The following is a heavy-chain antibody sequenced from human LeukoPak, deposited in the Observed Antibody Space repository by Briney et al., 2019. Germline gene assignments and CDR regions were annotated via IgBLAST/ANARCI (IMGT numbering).Heavy chain of an antibody. CDR1: GFTFSSYG. CDR2: IGGGASDT. J-gene: IGHJ3*02. V-gene: IGHV3-23*01. CDR3: AKDVFHWAFDI. Sequence: GGTLRLSCAASGFTFSSYGMSWVRQAPGKGLEWVAAIGGGASDTKYTDSVEGRFTISRDLSKNTLLLLMHSLRAEDTAIYFCAKDVFHWAFDIWGQGTMVTVSS.